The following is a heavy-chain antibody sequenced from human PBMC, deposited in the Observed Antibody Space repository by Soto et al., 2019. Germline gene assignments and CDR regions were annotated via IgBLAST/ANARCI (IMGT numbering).Heavy chain of an antibody. CDR2: IIYSSGYT. D-gene: IGHD1-26*01. CDR1: GFIFSNYA. Sequence: EVQLLESGGGLVQPGGSLRLSCTASGFIFSNYAMSWVRQAPGKGLEWVSYIIYSSGYTFYADYVNGLFTISRDSSSNTLLLQRNSLRAEDTAVYYWAIHRGAPRSPYYRDYLVEGPLITVSS. J-gene: IGHJ4*02. CDR3: AIHRGAPRSPYYRDY. V-gene: IGHV3-23*01.